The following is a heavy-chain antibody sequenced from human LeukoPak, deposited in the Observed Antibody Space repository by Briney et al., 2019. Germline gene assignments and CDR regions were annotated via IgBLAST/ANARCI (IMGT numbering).Heavy chain of an antibody. D-gene: IGHD6-13*01. CDR1: GFNFDAYA. V-gene: IGHV3-43*02. J-gene: IGHJ4*02. CDR3: AKDKAGTIVWYGRWAIGLFDY. CDR2: ISADGGST. Sequence: PGGSPRLSCAASGFNFDAYAMHWVRQAPGKGLQWISLISADGGSTYYADSVKGRFTISRDNSRNSLYLQMNSLTTEDTAFYYCAKDKAGTIVWYGRWAIGLFDYWGQGTLLTVSS.